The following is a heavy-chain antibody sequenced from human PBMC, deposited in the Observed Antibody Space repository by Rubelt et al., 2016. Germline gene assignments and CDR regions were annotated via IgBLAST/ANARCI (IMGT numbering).Heavy chain of an antibody. V-gene: IGHV3-53*01. CDR1: GFTVSSNY. Sequence: EVQLVESGGGLVQPGGSLRLSCAASGFTVSSNYMSWVRQAPGKGLEWVSVIYSGGSTYYADSVKGRFTISRYNSKDTLYLQMNSLRSGDTAVYFCATDRGDGYEGRGDSGPGMDVWGQGTTVTVSS. J-gene: IGHJ6*02. CDR3: ATDRGDGYEGRGDSGPGMDV. CDR2: IYSGGST. D-gene: IGHD3-10*01.